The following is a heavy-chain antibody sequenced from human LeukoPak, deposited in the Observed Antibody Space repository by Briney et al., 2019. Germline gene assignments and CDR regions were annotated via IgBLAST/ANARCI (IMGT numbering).Heavy chain of an antibody. CDR1: GGSISSSSYD. CDR3: ARRHIFSLEWLLVRPPTDAVEI. CDR2: IYYSGST. Sequence: PSETLSLTCTVSGGSISSSSYDWGWIRQAPGKGLEWIGRIYYSGSTYYNPSLKSRVTISVDTSKNQFSLKLSSVTAADTAVYYCARRHIFSLEWLLVRPPTDAVEIWGQGTMVTVSS. D-gene: IGHD3-3*01. J-gene: IGHJ3*02. V-gene: IGHV4-39*01.